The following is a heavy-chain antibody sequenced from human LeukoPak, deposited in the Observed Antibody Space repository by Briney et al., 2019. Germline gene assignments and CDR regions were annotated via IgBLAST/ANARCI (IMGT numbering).Heavy chain of an antibody. CDR3: ARDLMITFGGVLDY. Sequence: GGSLRLSCAASGFTFSSYAMHWVRQAPGKGLEWVAVISYDGSNKYYADSVKGQFTISRDNSKNTLYLQMNSLRAEDTAVYYCARDLMITFGGVLDYWGQGTLVTVSS. J-gene: IGHJ4*02. CDR2: ISYDGSNK. V-gene: IGHV3-30*04. CDR1: GFTFSSYA. D-gene: IGHD3-16*01.